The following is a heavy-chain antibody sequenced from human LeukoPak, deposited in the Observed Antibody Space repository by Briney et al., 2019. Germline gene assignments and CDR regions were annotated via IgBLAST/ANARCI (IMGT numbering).Heavy chain of an antibody. CDR2: ISGDGGST. J-gene: IGHJ6*02. D-gene: IGHD5-24*01. CDR3: AKDKYNWLGMDV. Sequence: GGSLRLSCAASGFTFYDYAMHWVRQSPGKGLEWVSLISGDGGSTYYADSVKGRFTISRDNSKNSLYLQMNSLRTEDTALYYCAKDKYNWLGMDVWGQGTTVTVSS. CDR1: GFTFYDYA. V-gene: IGHV3-43*02.